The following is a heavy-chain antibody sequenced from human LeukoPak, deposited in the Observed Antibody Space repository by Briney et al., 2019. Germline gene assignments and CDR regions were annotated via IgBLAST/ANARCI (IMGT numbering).Heavy chain of an antibody. D-gene: IGHD1-26*01. Sequence: SETLSLTCTVSGYSISSGYYWGWIRQPPGKGLKWIGSISHSGSTYYNPSLKSRVTISVDTSKNQFPLKLSSLTAADTAVYYCARDFRGYSGSFYYYYMDVWGKGTTVTISS. J-gene: IGHJ6*03. CDR3: ARDFRGYSGSFYYYYMDV. CDR2: ISHSGST. V-gene: IGHV4-38-2*02. CDR1: GYSISSGYY.